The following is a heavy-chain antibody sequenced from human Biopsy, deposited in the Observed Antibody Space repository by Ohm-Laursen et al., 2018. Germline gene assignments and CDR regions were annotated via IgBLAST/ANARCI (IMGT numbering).Heavy chain of an antibody. Sequence: VSSVKVSCKASGYSFTSYYMHWVRQAPGQGLEWMGMINPSGSTTSYPQIFQGRVTMTRDTSKSTVYMELSSLRSADPAVYFCARNTGWYGDLYYFDYWGQGTLVTVSS. CDR3: ARNTGWYGDLYYFDY. CDR1: GYSFTSYY. J-gene: IGHJ4*02. D-gene: IGHD6-19*01. CDR2: INPSGSTT. V-gene: IGHV1-46*01.